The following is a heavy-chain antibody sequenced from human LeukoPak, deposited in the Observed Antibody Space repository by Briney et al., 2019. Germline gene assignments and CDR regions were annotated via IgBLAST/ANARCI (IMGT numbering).Heavy chain of an antibody. D-gene: IGHD3-3*01. CDR1: GFAFSSYS. J-gene: IGHJ4*02. CDR2: ISSSSSYI. Sequence: GGSLRLSCAASGFAFSSYSMNWVRQAPGKGLEWVSSISSSSSYIYYADSVKGRFTISRDNAKNSLYLQMNSLRAEDTAVYYCARRYDFWSGYPAFDYWGQGTLVTVSS. V-gene: IGHV3-21*01. CDR3: ARRYDFWSGYPAFDY.